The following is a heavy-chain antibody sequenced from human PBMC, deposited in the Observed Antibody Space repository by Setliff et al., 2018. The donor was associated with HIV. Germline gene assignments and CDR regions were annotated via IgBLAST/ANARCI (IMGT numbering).Heavy chain of an antibody. CDR2: INHYGGT. J-gene: IGHJ5*02. D-gene: IGHD3-10*01. CDR3: AREYYYGSGSSFDP. V-gene: IGHV4-34*01. Sequence: SETLSLTCAVYGGSFNGYFWNWIRQPPGKGLEWIGAINHYGGTNYNPSLKSRVTMSVDTSKNQFSLRLSSVTAADTAVYYCAREYYYGSGSSFDPWGQGTLGTVPQ. CDR1: GGSFNGYF.